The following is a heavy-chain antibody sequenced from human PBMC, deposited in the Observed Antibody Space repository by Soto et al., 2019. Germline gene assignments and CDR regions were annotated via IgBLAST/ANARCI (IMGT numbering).Heavy chain of an antibody. CDR3: ARGGTAARRPGFYFFYMDV. V-gene: IGHV4-59*01. D-gene: IGHD6-6*01. Sequence: QVQLQESGPGLVRPSETLSLTCGVSGGKMRGFCWSWIRPSPGKGLEWIGHVYYIGATDYNPSLKSRVTISEDTSRRQFSLKLNSVSAADTAVYYCARGGTAARRPGFYFFYMDVWGKGTTVTV. J-gene: IGHJ6*03. CDR1: GGKMRGFC. CDR2: VYYIGAT.